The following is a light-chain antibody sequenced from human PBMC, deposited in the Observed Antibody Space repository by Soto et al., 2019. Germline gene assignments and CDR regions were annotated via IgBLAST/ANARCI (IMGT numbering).Light chain of an antibody. CDR1: QSISNH. CDR3: QQSYIMSEGYT. J-gene: IGKJ2*01. Sequence: DIQVTQSPSSLSASAGDRVTITCRASQSISNHLNWYQQKPGKAPKLLIYYASSLQSGVPSRFSGSGSGTDFTLTITSLQPEDFATYYCQQSYIMSEGYTFGQGTKLEIK. V-gene: IGKV1-39*01. CDR2: YAS.